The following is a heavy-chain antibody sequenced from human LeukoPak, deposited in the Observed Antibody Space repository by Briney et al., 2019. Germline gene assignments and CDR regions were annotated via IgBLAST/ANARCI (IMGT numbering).Heavy chain of an antibody. J-gene: IGHJ4*02. CDR3: TRDFVF. D-gene: IGHD3-3*01. Sequence: GGSLRLSCAASGFAFSTYWMDWVRQASGKGLEWVGNINQDGSVKHYVDSARGRFTISRDNARNSVYLQMSALRVEDTAVYYCTRDFVFWGQGSLVTASS. V-gene: IGHV3-7*01. CDR1: GFAFSTYW. CDR2: INQDGSVK.